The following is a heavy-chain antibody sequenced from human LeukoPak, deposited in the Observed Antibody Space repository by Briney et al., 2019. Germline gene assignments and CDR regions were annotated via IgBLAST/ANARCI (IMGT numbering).Heavy chain of an antibody. Sequence: ASVKVSCKASGYTFTTYAMNWVRQAPGQRLEWMGWINTNNGNPAYAQGFTGRFVFSLDTSVSTAYLQISSLEAEDTAVYYCARTTGSYYFVFDYWGQGTLVTVSS. D-gene: IGHD1-26*01. CDR3: ARTTGSYYFVFDY. J-gene: IGHJ4*02. CDR2: INTNNGNP. V-gene: IGHV7-4-1*02. CDR1: GYTFTTYA.